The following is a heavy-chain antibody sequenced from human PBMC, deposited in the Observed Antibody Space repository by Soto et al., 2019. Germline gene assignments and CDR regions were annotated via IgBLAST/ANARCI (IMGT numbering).Heavy chain of an antibody. CDR1: GFVFTNYG. V-gene: IGHV3-30*03. CDR2: ISNDGSKK. J-gene: IGHJ5*02. CDR3: VRGGHGSGSYLGSS. D-gene: IGHD3-10*01. Sequence: GGSLRLSCAASGFVFTNYGMHWVRQAPGKGLEWVAFISNDGSKKYYADSVKGRFTISRDNAKNSVYLQMDSLRVEDTAVYYCVRGGHGSGSYLGSSWGQGILVTVSS.